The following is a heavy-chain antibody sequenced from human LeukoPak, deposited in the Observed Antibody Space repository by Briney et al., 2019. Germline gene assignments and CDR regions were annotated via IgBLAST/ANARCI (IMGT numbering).Heavy chain of an antibody. CDR2: IYHSGST. V-gene: IGHV4-4*02. Sequence: PSETLSLTCAVSGGSISSSNWWSWVRQPPGKGLEWIGEIYHSGSTNYNPSLKSRVTISVDKSKNQFSLKLSSVTAADTAVYYCARYCSSTSCYIGGFDYWGQGTLVTVSS. CDR3: ARYCSSTSCYIGGFDY. D-gene: IGHD2-2*01. CDR1: GGSISSSNW. J-gene: IGHJ4*02.